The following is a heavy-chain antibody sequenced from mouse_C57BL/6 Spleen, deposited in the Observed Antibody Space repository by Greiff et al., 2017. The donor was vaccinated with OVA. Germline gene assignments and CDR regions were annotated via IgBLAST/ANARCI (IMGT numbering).Heavy chain of an antibody. J-gene: IGHJ4*01. CDR1: GYTFTSYW. D-gene: IGHD1-1*01. Sequence: VQLQQPGAELVKPGASVKMSCKASGYTFTSYWITWVKQRPGQGLEWIGDIYPGSGSPNYNEKFKSKATLTVDTSSSTAYMQLSSLTAEDSAVYYCARLYYGTPYAMDYWGQGTSVTVSS. CDR2: IYPGSGSP. CDR3: ARLYYGTPYAMDY. V-gene: IGHV1-55*01.